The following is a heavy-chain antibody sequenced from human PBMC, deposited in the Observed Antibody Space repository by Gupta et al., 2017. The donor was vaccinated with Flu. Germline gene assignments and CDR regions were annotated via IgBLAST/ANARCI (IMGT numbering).Heavy chain of an antibody. J-gene: IGHJ5*02. D-gene: IGHD3-10*01. CDR1: GFTFSSYE. CDR2: ISSSGSTI. CDR3: ARYVPQYYGSGSYSDWFDP. Sequence: EVQLVESGGGLVQPGGSMRLSCAASGFTFSSYEMNWVRQAPGKGLEWVSYISSSGSTIYYADSVKGRFTISRDNAKNSLYLQMNSLRAEDTAVYYCARYVPQYYGSGSYSDWFDPWGQGTLVTVSS. V-gene: IGHV3-48*03.